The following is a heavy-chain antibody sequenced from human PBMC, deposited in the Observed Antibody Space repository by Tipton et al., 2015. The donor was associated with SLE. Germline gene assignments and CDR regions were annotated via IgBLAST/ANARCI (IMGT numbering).Heavy chain of an antibody. J-gene: IGHJ4*02. V-gene: IGHV4-4*02. D-gene: IGHD6-13*01. CDR1: GASISTTNW. CDR2: IYHSGGT. Sequence: TLSLTCAVSGASISTTNWWSWVRQPPGKGLEWIGEIYHSGGTNYNPSLKSRVTISVDKSKNQFSPKLSSVTAADTAVYYCARVGAAPYFDYWGQGTLVTVSS. CDR3: ARVGAAPYFDY.